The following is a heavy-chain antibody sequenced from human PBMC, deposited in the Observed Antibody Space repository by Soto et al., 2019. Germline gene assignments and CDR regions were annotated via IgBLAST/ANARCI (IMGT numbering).Heavy chain of an antibody. CDR3: AKDSNKYSSSLRGRYFDY. CDR1: VFPFSSYV. J-gene: IGHJ4*02. CDR2: ISGGGSNT. D-gene: IGHD4-4*01. Sequence: PWGSLRISCASSVFPFSSYVMSLVRQAPGKGLEWVSGISGGGSNTFYADSVKGRFTISRDNSKNTLLLQMNRLGAEDTAVYYCAKDSNKYSSSLRGRYFDYWGQGIGVTVSS. V-gene: IGHV3-23*01.